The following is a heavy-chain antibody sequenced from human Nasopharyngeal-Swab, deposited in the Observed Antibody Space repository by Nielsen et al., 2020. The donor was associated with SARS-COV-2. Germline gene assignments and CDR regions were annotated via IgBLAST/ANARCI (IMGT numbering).Heavy chain of an antibody. CDR2: ISYDGNYK. CDR3: AKDRVTIFGVVIIDYYYYMDV. D-gene: IGHD3-3*01. CDR1: GFTFSSYG. V-gene: IGHV3-30*18. Sequence: GESLKISCAASGFTFSSYGMHWVRQAPGKGLEWVAVISYDGNYKYYADSVQGRFTISRDNSKNTLFLQMNSLRAEDTAVYYCAKDRVTIFGVVIIDYYYYMDVWGKGTTVTVSS. J-gene: IGHJ6*03.